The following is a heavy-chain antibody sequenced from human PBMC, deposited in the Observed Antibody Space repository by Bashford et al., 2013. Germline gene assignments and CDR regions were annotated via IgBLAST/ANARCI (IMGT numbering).Heavy chain of an antibody. CDR2: IRSKADNYAT. CDR3: SWHDY. J-gene: IGHJ4*02. Sequence: GSLRLSCAASGLTFSGTVVFWVRQASGKGLEWVGRIRSKADNYATAFAASVKGRFSISRDDSKSTAYLQMNSLETEDTAVYYCSWHDYWGQGTLVTVSS. V-gene: IGHV3-73*01. CDR1: GLTFSGTV.